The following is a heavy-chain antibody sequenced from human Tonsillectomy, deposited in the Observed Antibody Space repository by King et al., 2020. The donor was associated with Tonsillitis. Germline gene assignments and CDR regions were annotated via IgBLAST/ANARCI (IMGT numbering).Heavy chain of an antibody. Sequence: QFTLKESGPALVKPTQTLTLTCTFSGFSLSTDEMRVSWVRQPPGKALEWLARIDWDDEKFYSTSLKTRLTISRDTSKNQVVLRMTNMDPGDTATYYCTPSPAGSNWFDPWGRGTLVTVSS. J-gene: IGHJ5*02. CDR3: TPSPAGSNWFDP. V-gene: IGHV2-70*04. CDR1: GFSLSTDEMR. CDR2: IDWDDEK.